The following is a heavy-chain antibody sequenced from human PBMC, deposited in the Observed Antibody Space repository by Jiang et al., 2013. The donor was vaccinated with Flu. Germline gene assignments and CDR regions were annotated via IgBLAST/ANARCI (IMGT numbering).Heavy chain of an antibody. D-gene: IGHD3-22*01. CDR1: LHLYQLW. CDR3: ARVSPDSSSYYYGWFDP. Sequence: GAEVKKPGGLSEGLLQGFWLHLYQLWYQLGATGPGQGLEWMGWISAYNGNTNYAQKLQGRVTMTTDTSTSTAYMELRSPRSDDTAVYYCARVSPDSSSYYYGWFDPWGQGTLVTVSS. J-gene: IGHJ5*02. V-gene: IGHV1-18*01. CDR2: ISAYNGNT.